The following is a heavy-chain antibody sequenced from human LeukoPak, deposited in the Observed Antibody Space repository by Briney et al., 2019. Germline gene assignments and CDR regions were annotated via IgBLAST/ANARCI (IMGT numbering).Heavy chain of an antibody. CDR2: ISGSGAFT. CDR3: AKAALRYQLLSSLDY. J-gene: IGHJ4*02. CDR1: EFTFSRYA. D-gene: IGHD2-2*01. Sequence: GGSLRLSCAASEFTFSRYAMSWVRQAPGKGLEWVSAISGSGAFTYYADSVKGRFTISRDNSKNTLYLQMNSLRAEDTAIYYCAKAALRYQLLSSLDYWGQGTLVTVSS. V-gene: IGHV3-23*01.